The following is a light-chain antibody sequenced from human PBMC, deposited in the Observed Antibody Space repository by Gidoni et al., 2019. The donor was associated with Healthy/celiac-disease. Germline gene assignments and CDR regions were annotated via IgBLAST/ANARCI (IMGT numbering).Light chain of an antibody. CDR3: NSRDSSDDHVI. Sequence: SSALTQDPAVSVALGQTVRITCQGDSLRRYYASWYQQKPGQAPVLVIWGNNNRPSGIPARFSGSDSGNTASLIITGAQAEDEADYYCNSRDSSDDHVIFGGGTKVTVL. V-gene: IGLV3-19*01. J-gene: IGLJ2*01. CDR2: GNN. CDR1: SLRRYY.